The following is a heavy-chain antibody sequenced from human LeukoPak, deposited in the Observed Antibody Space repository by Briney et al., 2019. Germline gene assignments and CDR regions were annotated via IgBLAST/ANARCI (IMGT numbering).Heavy chain of an antibody. CDR3: AREESIGRYQFLHDY. J-gene: IGHJ4*02. CDR1: GYTFTSYD. Sequence: ASVKVSCKASGYTFTSYDINWVRQATGQGLEWMGWISPYNENRKYLQKLQGRVTLSTDTSTSTAYMELRSLTSDDTAVYYCAREESIGRYQFLHDYWGQGTLVTVSS. D-gene: IGHD1-26*01. CDR2: ISPYNENR. V-gene: IGHV1-18*01.